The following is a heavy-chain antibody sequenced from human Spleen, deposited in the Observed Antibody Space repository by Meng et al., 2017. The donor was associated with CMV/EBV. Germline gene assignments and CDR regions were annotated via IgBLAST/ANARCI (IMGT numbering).Heavy chain of an antibody. CDR1: GGSFSGYY. CDR2: INHSGST. D-gene: IGHD3-22*01. J-gene: IGHJ6*02. Sequence: SETLSLTCAVYGGSFSGYYWSWIRQPPGKGLEWIEEINHSGSTNYNPSLKSRLTMSVDTSKNQFSLKLSSVTAADTAVYYCARVNRIASITMISYYYYGMDVWGQGTTVTVSS. V-gene: IGHV4-34*01. CDR3: ARVNRIASITMISYYYYGMDV.